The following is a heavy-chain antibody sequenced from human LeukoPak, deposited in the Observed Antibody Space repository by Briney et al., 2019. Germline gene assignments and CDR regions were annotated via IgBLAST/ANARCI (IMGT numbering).Heavy chain of an antibody. J-gene: IGHJ4*02. CDR2: INPNSGGT. CDR3: AIREFYGDKIFDY. D-gene: IGHD4-17*01. V-gene: IGHV1-2*02. Sequence: ASVKVSCKASGYTFTGNYMHWVRQAPGQGLEWMGWINPNSGGTNYAQKFQGRVTMTRDTSISTAYMELSRLRSDDTAVYYCAIREFYGDKIFDYWGQGTLVTVSS. CDR1: GYTFTGNY.